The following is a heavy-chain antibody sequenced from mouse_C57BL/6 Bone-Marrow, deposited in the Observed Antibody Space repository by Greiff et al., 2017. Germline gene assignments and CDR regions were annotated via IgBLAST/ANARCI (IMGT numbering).Heavy chain of an antibody. D-gene: IGHD1-1*01. V-gene: IGHV1-72*01. CDR1: GYTFTSYW. Sequence: QVQLQQPGAELVKPGASVKLSCKASGYTFTSYWMPWVKQRPGRGLEWIGRIDPNCGGTKYNEKFKSKATLTVDKPSSTAYMQLSSLTSEDSAVYYCARSDYYGSSYDYAMDYWGQGTSVTVSS. CDR2: IDPNCGGT. CDR3: ARSDYYGSSYDYAMDY. J-gene: IGHJ4*01.